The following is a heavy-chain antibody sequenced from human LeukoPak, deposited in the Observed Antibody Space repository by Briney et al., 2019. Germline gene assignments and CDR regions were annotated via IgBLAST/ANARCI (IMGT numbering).Heavy chain of an antibody. V-gene: IGHV1-69*13. J-gene: IGHJ5*02. CDR3: ARAGWLQSQYNWFDP. CDR1: GGTFSSYA. D-gene: IGHD5-12*01. CDR2: IIPIFGTA. Sequence: SVKVSCKASGGTFSSYAISWVRQAPGQGLEWMGGIIPIFGTANYAQKFQGRVTITADESTSTAYMELSSPRSEDTAVYYCARAGWLQSQYNWFDPWGQGTLVTVSS.